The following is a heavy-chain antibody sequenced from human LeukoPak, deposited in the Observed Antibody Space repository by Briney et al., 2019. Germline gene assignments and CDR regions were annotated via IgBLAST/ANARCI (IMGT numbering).Heavy chain of an antibody. V-gene: IGHV3-23*01. Sequence: PGGSLRLSCVASGFIFSNYDMRWVRQAPGKGLEWVSSISGSGRSTYYAESVKGRFTISRDNSKNTLDLHMYSLRAEATAVYYCAKDSALWGQGTLVTVAS. J-gene: IGHJ4*02. D-gene: IGHD3-10*01. CDR1: GFIFSNYD. CDR3: AKDSAL. CDR2: ISGSGRST.